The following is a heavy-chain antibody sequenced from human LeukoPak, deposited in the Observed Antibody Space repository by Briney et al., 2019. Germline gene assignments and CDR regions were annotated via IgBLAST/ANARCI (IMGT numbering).Heavy chain of an antibody. Sequence: SVKVSCKASGGTFSSYAISWVRQAPGQGLEWMGGIIPISGTANYAQKFQGRVTITADESTSTAYMELSSLRSEDTAVYYCASQRGGVVPAANYYYYYYMDVWGKGTTVTVSS. CDR3: ASQRGGVVPAANYYYYYYMDV. V-gene: IGHV1-69*01. CDR1: GGTFSSYA. D-gene: IGHD2-2*01. CDR2: IIPISGTA. J-gene: IGHJ6*03.